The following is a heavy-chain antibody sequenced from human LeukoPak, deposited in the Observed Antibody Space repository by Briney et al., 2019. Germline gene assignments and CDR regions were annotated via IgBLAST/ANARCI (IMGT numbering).Heavy chain of an antibody. CDR3: AGIAARYWYFDH. D-gene: IGHD6-6*01. CDR2: ISSSSSCI. Sequence: GGSLRLSCAASGFTFSSYSMHWVRQAPGKGLEWVSSISSSSSCIYYADSVKGRFTISRDNAKNILYLQINSLRAEDTAVYYCAGIAARYWYFDHWGRGTLVTVSS. J-gene: IGHJ2*01. V-gene: IGHV3-21*01. CDR1: GFTFSSYS.